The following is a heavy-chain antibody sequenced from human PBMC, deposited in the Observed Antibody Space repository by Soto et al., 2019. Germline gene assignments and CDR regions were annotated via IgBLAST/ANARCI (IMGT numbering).Heavy chain of an antibody. CDR3: AREGESGFGMDV. J-gene: IGHJ6*02. D-gene: IGHD3-3*01. Sequence: SETLSLTCNVSGGSIRSNYWSWIRQPAGKALEWIGRIYTSGTTNYNPSLKSRATMLIDTSKNQFSLILSSVTAADTGVYYCAREGESGFGMDVWGQGTTVT. V-gene: IGHV4-4*07. CDR2: IYTSGTT. CDR1: GGSIRSNY.